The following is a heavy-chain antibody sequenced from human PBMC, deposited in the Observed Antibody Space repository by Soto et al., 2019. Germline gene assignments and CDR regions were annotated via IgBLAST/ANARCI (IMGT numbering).Heavy chain of an antibody. CDR3: ASRPGDLAAAGTSPPFYYFDY. V-gene: IGHV4-34*01. Sequence: SETLSLTCAVYGGSFSGYYWSWIRQPPGKGLEWIGEINHSGSTNYNPSLKSRVTISVDTSKNQLSLKLSSVTAADTAVYYCASRPGDLAAAGTSPPFYYFDYWGQGTLVTVSS. CDR2: INHSGST. CDR1: GGSFSGYY. J-gene: IGHJ4*02. D-gene: IGHD6-13*01.